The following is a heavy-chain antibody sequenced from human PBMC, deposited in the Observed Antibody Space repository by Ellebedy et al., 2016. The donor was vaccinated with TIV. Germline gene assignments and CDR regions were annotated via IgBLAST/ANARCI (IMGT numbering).Heavy chain of an antibody. CDR3: AKDLRYTAGWGGALDI. Sequence: GESLKISCAASGFNFGGHAMKWVRQAPGKGLEWVSSIGSSAYTTHYADSVKGRFTISRDNSRNTLYLQMNNLRGEDTAVYFCAKDLRYTAGWGGALDIWGQGAMVVVSS. V-gene: IGHV3-23*01. D-gene: IGHD6-19*01. CDR2: IGSSAYTT. CDR1: GFNFGGHA. J-gene: IGHJ3*02.